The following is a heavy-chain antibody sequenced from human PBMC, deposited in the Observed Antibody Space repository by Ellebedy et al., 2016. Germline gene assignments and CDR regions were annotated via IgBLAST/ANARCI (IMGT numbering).Heavy chain of an antibody. CDR3: AGGSGWLCDQ. J-gene: IGHJ4*02. V-gene: IGHV3-7*01. CDR1: GFSCRNSW. Sequence: GGSLRLSCAGSGFSCRNSWMTWVRQVPGKGLEWVASIKQDGGQTDYVDSVKGRFTISRDNAKNLLYLQMNSLRAEDTAVYYCAGGSGWLCDQWGQGTLVTVSS. D-gene: IGHD6-19*01. CDR2: IKQDGGQT.